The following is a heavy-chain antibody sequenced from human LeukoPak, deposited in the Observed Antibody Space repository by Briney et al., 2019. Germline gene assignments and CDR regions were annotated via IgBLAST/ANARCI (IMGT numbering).Heavy chain of an antibody. V-gene: IGHV4-39*07. Sequence: PSETLSLTCTVSGGSISSYYWNWIRQPPGKGLEWIGSIYYSGSTYYNPSLKSRVSISVDTSKNQFSLKLSSVTAADTAVYYCARARRVPAASVDYWGQGTLVTVSS. CDR1: GGSISSYY. CDR2: IYYSGST. J-gene: IGHJ4*02. D-gene: IGHD2-2*01. CDR3: ARARRVPAASVDY.